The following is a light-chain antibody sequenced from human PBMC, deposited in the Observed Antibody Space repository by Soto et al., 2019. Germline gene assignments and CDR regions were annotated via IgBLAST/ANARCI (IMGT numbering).Light chain of an antibody. Sequence: NFMLTQPHSVSESPGKTLTISCTRSSGSIASTYVQWFQQRPGSTPTIVIYEDSQRPSGVPDQFSGSIDRSSNSASLTISGLTTDDEADYYCQSYDISNVVFGGGTKVTVL. CDR1: SGSIASTY. J-gene: IGLJ3*02. CDR3: QSYDISNVV. CDR2: EDS. V-gene: IGLV6-57*04.